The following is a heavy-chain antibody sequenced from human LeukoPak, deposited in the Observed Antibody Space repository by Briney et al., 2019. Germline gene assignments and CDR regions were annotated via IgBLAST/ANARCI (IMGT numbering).Heavy chain of an antibody. CDR3: AREGGYYDSSGYQWVDY. D-gene: IGHD3-22*01. J-gene: IGHJ4*02. Sequence: PSETLSLTCTVSGGSISNYYWSWIRQPAGKGLEWIGRIYSSGSTSYNPSLMSRVTMSVDTSKNQFSLKVTSVTAADTAVYYCAREGGYYDSSGYQWVDYWGQGTLVTVSS. CDR2: IYSSGST. CDR1: GGSISNYY. V-gene: IGHV4-4*07.